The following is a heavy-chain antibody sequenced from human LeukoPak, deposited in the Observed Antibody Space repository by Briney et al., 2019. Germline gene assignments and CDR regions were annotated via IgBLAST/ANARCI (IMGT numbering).Heavy chain of an antibody. J-gene: IGHJ4*02. CDR1: GFTFSSYG. Sequence: GGSLRLSRAASGFTFSSYGMHWVRQAPGKGLEWVAFIRYDGSNKYYADSVKGRFTISRDNSKNTLYLQMNSLRAEDTAAYYCAKALGGGSAFAGYWGQGTLVTVSS. CDR3: AKALGGGSAFAGY. D-gene: IGHD1-26*01. V-gene: IGHV3-30*02. CDR2: IRYDGSNK.